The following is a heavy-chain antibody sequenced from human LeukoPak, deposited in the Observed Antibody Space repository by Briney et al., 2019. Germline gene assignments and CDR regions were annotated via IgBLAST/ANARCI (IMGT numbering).Heavy chain of an antibody. Sequence: GRSLRLSCTASGFTFGDYAMSWVRQAPGKGLEWVGLIRSKAYGGTTEYAASVKGRFTISRDDSKSIAYLQMNSLKTEDTAVYYCTRDRGYSNSAWGQGTMVTVSS. CDR1: GFTFGDYA. V-gene: IGHV3-49*04. CDR3: TRDRGYSNSA. D-gene: IGHD6-6*01. J-gene: IGHJ3*01. CDR2: IRSKAYGGTT.